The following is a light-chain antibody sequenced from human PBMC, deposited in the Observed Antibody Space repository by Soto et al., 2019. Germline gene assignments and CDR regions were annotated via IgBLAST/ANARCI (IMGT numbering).Light chain of an antibody. V-gene: IGLV2-14*01. CDR1: SSDVGAYNS. CDR2: EVS. Sequence: QSALTQPASASGSPGQSITISCTGTSSDVGAYNSVSWYQQYPDKAPQLMIYEVSNRPSGISFRFSGSKSGDMASLTISGLQPEDEADYYCSSYRGGSDPFVFGTGTKLTVL. J-gene: IGLJ1*01. CDR3: SSYRGGSDPFV.